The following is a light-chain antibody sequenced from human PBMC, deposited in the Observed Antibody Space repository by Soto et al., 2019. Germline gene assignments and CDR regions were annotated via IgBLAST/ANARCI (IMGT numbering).Light chain of an antibody. Sequence: AIQLTQSPSSLSASVGDRVTISCRASQAVGTAVGWYQQKPGKPPKVLIYAASTLKSGVPSRFSGSGSGADFTLAISSLQPEDFATYYCLQYFTYPFTFGGGTKVEIK. J-gene: IGKJ4*02. V-gene: IGKV1-6*01. CDR2: AAS. CDR3: LQYFTYPFT. CDR1: QAVGTA.